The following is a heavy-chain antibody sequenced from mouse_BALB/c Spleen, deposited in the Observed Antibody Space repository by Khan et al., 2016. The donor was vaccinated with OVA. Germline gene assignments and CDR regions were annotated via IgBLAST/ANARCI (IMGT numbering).Heavy chain of an antibody. J-gene: IGHJ3*01. CDR3: ARRNYFGYTFAY. CDR2: ISPGSGDT. Sequence: VQLQESGAELARPGASVKLSCKASGYTFTDYYINWVKQRTGQGLEWIGEISPGSGDTYYNERFKGKATLTADKSSSTAYIQHSSLTSEASAVYFCARRNYFGYTFAYWGQGTLVTVSA. D-gene: IGHD1-2*01. CDR1: GYTFTDYY. V-gene: IGHV1-77*01.